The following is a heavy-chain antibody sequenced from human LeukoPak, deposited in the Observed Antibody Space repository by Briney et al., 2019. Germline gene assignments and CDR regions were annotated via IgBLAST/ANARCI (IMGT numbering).Heavy chain of an antibody. CDR3: ARDPFEVCSGGSCYPSGMDV. CDR1: GGSLSSGGYY. CDR2: IYYSGST. J-gene: IGHJ6*02. V-gene: IGHV4-31*03. D-gene: IGHD2-15*01. Sequence: SETLSLTCTVSGGSLSSGGYYWSWIRQHPGKGLEWIGYIYYSGSTYYNPSLKSRVTISVDTSKNQFSLKLSSVTAADTAVYYCARDPFEVCSGGSCYPSGMDVWGQGTTVTVSS.